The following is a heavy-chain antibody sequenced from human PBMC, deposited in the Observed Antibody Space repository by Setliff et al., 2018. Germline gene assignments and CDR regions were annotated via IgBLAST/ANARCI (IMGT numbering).Heavy chain of an antibody. CDR1: GGSISSYY. CDR2: IYIGGSA. CDR3: AREQWLDPLGYYYMDA. V-gene: IGHV4-4*07. D-gene: IGHD6-19*01. J-gene: IGHJ6*03. Sequence: SETLSLTCTVSGGSISSYYWSWIRQPAGKGLEWIGHIYIGGSANYNPSLKSRVTMSIDTSKNQFSLKLNSVTAADMAVYYCAREQWLDPLGYYYMDAWAKGTTVTVSS.